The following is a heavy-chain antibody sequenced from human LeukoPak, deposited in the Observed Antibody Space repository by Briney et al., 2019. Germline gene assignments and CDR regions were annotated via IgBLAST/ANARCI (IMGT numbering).Heavy chain of an antibody. CDR2: ITGSGGNT. CDR3: AKESPVAATGRSWFDP. J-gene: IGHJ5*02. CDR1: XFXFSSYA. Sequence: PGGSLRLXXXXXXFXFSSYAMSWVRQAPGKGLEWVSTITGSGGNTYYADSVKGRFTISRDNSKNTLYLQMNSLRAEDTAIYYCAKESPVAATGRSWFDPWGQGTLVTVSS. D-gene: IGHD6-13*01. V-gene: IGHV3-23*01.